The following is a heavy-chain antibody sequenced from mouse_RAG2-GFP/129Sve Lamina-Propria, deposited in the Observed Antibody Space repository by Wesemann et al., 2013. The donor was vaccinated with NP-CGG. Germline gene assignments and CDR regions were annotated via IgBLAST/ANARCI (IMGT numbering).Heavy chain of an antibody. J-gene: IGHJ4*01. V-gene: IGHV1-69*02. D-gene: IGHD1-1*01. Sequence: QVQLQQPGAELVKPGASVKLSCKASGYTFTSYWMHWVKQRPGQGLEWIGEIDPSDSYTYYNQKFKGKATLTVDKSSSTAYMQLSSLTSEDSAVYYCATRGITTMVDWNYYAMDYWGQGTSVTVSS. CDR3: ATRGITTMVDWNYYAMDY. CDR1: GYTFTSYW. CDR2: IDPSDSYT.